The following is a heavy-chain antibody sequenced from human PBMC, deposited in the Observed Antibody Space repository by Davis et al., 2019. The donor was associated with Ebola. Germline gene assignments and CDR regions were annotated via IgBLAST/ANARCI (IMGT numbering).Heavy chain of an antibody. V-gene: IGHV4-31*03. CDR2: IFYSGST. CDR1: GGSISSDGYF. J-gene: IGHJ5*02. Sequence: SETLSLTCTVSGGSISSDGYFWSWIRQHPGKGLEWIGYIFYSGSTYYNPSLKSRVTISVDTSKNQFSLKLSSVTAADTAVYYCALGIGQWLDNWFDPWGQGTLVTVSS. D-gene: IGHD6-19*01. CDR3: ALGIGQWLDNWFDP.